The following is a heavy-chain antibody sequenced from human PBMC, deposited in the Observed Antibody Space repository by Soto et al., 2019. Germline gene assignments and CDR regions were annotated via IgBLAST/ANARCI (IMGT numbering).Heavy chain of an antibody. Sequence: ASVKVSCKASGGTFSSYAISWVRQAPGQGLEWMGGIIPIFGTANYAQKFQGRVTITADESTSTAYMELSSLRSEDTAVYYCARVWGITICGVATPGGMDVWGQGTTVTVSS. D-gene: IGHD3-3*01. V-gene: IGHV1-69*13. CDR2: IIPIFGTA. CDR1: GGTFSSYA. CDR3: ARVWGITICGVATPGGMDV. J-gene: IGHJ6*02.